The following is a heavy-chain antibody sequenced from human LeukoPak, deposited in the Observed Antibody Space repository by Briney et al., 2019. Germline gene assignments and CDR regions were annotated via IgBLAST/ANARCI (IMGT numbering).Heavy chain of an antibody. CDR2: IHQDGGEK. CDR1: GFTFSTYW. CDR3: ARPGASSAACIY. J-gene: IGHJ4*02. V-gene: IGHV3-7*01. Sequence: GGSLRLSCAASGFTFSTYWMSWVCQAPGKGLEWVANIHQDGGEKYYVDSAKGRFTISRDNAKNSLYLQMDSLRAEDTAVYYCARPGASSAACIYWGQGTLVTVSS. D-gene: IGHD6-19*01.